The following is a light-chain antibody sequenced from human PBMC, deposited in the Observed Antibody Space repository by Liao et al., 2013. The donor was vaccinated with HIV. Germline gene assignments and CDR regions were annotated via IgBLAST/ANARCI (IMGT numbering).Light chain of an antibody. CDR2: QDT. J-gene: IGLJ3*02. Sequence: SYELTQPPSVSVSPGQTASITCSGDKLGHKYACWYQQRPGQSPVLVIYQDTKRPSGIPARFSGSNSGNTATLTISGTQAMDEADYYCQAWDSSSWVFGGGTTLTVL. CDR3: QAWDSSSWV. V-gene: IGLV3-1*01. CDR1: KLGHKY.